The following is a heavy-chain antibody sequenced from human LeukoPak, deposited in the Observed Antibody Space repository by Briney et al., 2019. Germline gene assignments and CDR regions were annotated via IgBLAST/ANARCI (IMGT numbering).Heavy chain of an antibody. Sequence: ASVKVSCKASGYTFTSYGISWVRQAPGQGLEWIGWISAYNGNTNYAQKLQGRVTMTTDTSTSTAYMELRSLRSDDTAVYYCARDELSRSYYYDSSGYYQLDYWGQGTLVTVSS. CDR2: ISAYNGNT. V-gene: IGHV1-18*01. J-gene: IGHJ4*02. CDR1: GYTFTSYG. CDR3: ARDELSRSYYYDSSGYYQLDY. D-gene: IGHD3-22*01.